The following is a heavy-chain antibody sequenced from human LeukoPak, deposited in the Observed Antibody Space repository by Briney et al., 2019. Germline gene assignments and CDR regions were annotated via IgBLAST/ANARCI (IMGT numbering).Heavy chain of an antibody. CDR2: VYHSGAT. CDR1: GGSVGHFC. CDR3: PRADAYSTFAF. Sequence: SHTLSLTRSISGGSVGHFCGGWVRPPPGRGLNWISNVYHSGATQYSPSPQSRVTILVDSSQNQISLALASATAADTALYSCPRADAYSTFAFWGLGTLVTVSS. V-gene: IGHV4-59*02. J-gene: IGHJ4*02. D-gene: IGHD4-11*01.